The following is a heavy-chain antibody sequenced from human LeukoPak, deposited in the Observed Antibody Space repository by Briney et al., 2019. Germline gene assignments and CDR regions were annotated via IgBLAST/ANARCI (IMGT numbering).Heavy chain of an antibody. CDR2: IRYDGSKK. D-gene: IGHD2-2*01. CDR3: ARDLCTTTSCLDY. Sequence: GGSLRLSCAASGFMFSDYGMFWVRQAPGKGLEWVAVIRYDGSKKYYADSVKGRFTISRDDSKNTVYLQMNSLRAEDTAVYYCARDLCTTTSCLDYWGQGTLVTVSS. V-gene: IGHV3-33*07. J-gene: IGHJ4*02. CDR1: GFMFSDYG.